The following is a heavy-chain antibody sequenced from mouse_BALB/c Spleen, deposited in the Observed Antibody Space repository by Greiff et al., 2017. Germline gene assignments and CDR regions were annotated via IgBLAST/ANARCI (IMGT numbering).Heavy chain of an antibody. CDR1: GFDFSRYW. V-gene: IGHV4-1*02. Sequence: EVKLLESGGGLVQPGGSLKLSCAASGFDFSRYWMSWVRQAPGKGLEWIGEINPDSSTINYTPSLKDKFIISRDNAKNTLYLQMSKVRSEDTALYYCARLDGSSYGAMDYWGQGTSVTVSS. CDR3: ARLDGSSYGAMDY. D-gene: IGHD1-1*01. CDR2: INPDSSTI. J-gene: IGHJ4*01.